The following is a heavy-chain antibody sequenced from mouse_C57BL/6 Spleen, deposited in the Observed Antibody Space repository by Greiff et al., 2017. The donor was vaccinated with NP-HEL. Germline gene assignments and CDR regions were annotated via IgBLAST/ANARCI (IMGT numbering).Heavy chain of an antibody. D-gene: IGHD1-1*01. CDR1: GFNIKNTY. J-gene: IGHJ1*03. Sequence: EVQLQQSVAELVRPGASVKLSCTASGFNIKNTYMHWVKQRPEQGLEWIGRIDPANGNTKYAPKFQGTATITADTSSNTAYLQHSSLTSGDTAIYYCARTVYYGSSVPEGWGTGTTVTVYS. V-gene: IGHV14-3*01. CDR3: ARTVYYGSSVPEG. CDR2: IDPANGNT.